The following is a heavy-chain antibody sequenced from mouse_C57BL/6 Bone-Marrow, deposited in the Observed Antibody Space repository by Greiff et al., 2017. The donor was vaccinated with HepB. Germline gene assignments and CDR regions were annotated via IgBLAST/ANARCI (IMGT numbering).Heavy chain of an antibody. Sequence: EVQLQQSGPSLVRPSQTLSLTCTVTGFSINSDCYWIWIRQFPGNKLEYIGYTFYSGITYYNPSLESRTYITRDTSKNQFSLKLRSVTTEDTATYYCARYYYGSSPSYWYFDVWGTGTTVTVSS. CDR1: GFSINSDCY. V-gene: IGHV3-3*01. CDR2: TFYSGIT. CDR3: ARYYYGSSPSYWYFDV. J-gene: IGHJ1*03. D-gene: IGHD1-1*01.